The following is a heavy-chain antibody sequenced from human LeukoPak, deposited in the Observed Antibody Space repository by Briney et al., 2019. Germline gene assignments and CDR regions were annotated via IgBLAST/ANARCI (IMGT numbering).Heavy chain of an antibody. CDR1: GFTFSSYG. Sequence: GGTLRLSCAASGFTFSSYGMSWVRQAPGKGLEWVSTISGSGGSTYYADSVKGRFTISRDNSKNTLYLQMNSLRAEDTAVYYCARDYYYDSSGFIWGQETLVTVSS. CDR3: ARDYYYDSSGFI. CDR2: ISGSGGST. J-gene: IGHJ4*02. V-gene: IGHV3-23*01. D-gene: IGHD3-22*01.